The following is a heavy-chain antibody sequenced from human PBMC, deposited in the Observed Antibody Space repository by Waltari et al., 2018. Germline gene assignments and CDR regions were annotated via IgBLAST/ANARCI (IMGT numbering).Heavy chain of an antibody. CDR1: GGSISSSY. Sequence: QLQLQESGPGLVKPPETLSLTCAVSGGSISSSYWSWIRQPPGKGLEWIGYIYGSGSSTYYNPSLKSRVTLSVDTSKNQFFLKLSSVTAADTAVYYCARKRITAEGTYFDYWGQGVLVTVSS. CDR2: IYGSGSST. D-gene: IGHD2-21*02. J-gene: IGHJ4*02. V-gene: IGHV4-59*12. CDR3: ARKRITAEGTYFDY.